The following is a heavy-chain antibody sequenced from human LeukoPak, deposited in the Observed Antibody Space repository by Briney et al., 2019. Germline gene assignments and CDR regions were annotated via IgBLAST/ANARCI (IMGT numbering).Heavy chain of an antibody. Sequence: PGGSLRLSCTASGFTFSDYYMTWIRQAPGKGLEWLSYINTGSTYTNYANSVKGRFTISRDNAKNSLYLQLNSLRAEDTAVYYCAREDNWYFDLWGRGTLVTVSS. CDR1: GFTFSDYY. V-gene: IGHV3-11*05. J-gene: IGHJ2*01. CDR3: AREDNWYFDL. CDR2: INTGSTYT.